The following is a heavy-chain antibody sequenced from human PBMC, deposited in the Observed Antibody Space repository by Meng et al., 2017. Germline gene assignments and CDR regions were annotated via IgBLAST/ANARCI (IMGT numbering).Heavy chain of an antibody. V-gene: IGHV7-4-1*02. Sequence: QVRLVQSGYEFRKPGASVKVSCKASGYTLTSYAINWLRQAPGQGLQWMGWIDTKTGNPTYVPGFTGRLVFSLDTSVSTAYLQISGLKADDTAVYYCTRDGYSDCSRTSCFDSWGQGTLVTVSS. CDR2: IDTKTGNP. J-gene: IGHJ4*02. D-gene: IGHD2-2*01. CDR1: GYTLTSYA. CDR3: TRDGYSDCSRTSCFDS.